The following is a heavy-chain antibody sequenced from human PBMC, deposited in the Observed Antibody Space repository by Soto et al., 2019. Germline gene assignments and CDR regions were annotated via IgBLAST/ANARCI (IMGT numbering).Heavy chain of an antibody. J-gene: IGHJ4*02. D-gene: IGHD1-26*01. CDR3: ARDVTVSTGSYPHC. CDR2: INSDGSST. CDR1: GFTFSNYW. V-gene: IGHV3-74*01. Sequence: EVQLVESGGGLVQPGGSLRLSCAASGFTFSNYWMHWVRQAPGKGLVWVSRINSDGSSTSYADSVKGRFTVSRDNAKNTLYLQMNSLRAEDTAVYFWARDVTVSTGSYPHCWGQGTLVTVSS.